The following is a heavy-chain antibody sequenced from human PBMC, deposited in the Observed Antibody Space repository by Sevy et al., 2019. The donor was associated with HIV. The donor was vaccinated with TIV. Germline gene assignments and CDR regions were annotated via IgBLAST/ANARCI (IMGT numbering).Heavy chain of an antibody. J-gene: IGHJ4*02. CDR3: AKDDLGSIDY. D-gene: IGHD3-10*01. V-gene: IGHV3-30-3*02. Sequence: GGSLRLSCAASGFIFSTSPMHWVRQAPGKGLECVAILSYDDSDENYADSVKGRFTISRDNSKNTLYLQMNILRTEDTAVYYCAKDDLGSIDYWGQGTLVTVSS. CDR2: LSYDDSDE. CDR1: GFIFSTSP.